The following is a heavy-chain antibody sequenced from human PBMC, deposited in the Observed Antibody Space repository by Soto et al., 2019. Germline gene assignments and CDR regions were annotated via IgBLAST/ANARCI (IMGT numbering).Heavy chain of an antibody. CDR3: AKDTYDFWSGYGLDYCYGMDV. CDR1: GDTFSSSA. J-gene: IGHJ6*02. D-gene: IGHD3-3*01. Sequence: AGSLKLSCAASGDTFSSSAMSWSRKTPGKGLEWVSAISGSGGSTYYADYVKGRFTISRDNSKNTLYLQMNSLRAEDTAVYYCAKDTYDFWSGYGLDYCYGMDVWGQGTTVTVSS. CDR2: ISGSGGST. V-gene: IGHV3-23*01.